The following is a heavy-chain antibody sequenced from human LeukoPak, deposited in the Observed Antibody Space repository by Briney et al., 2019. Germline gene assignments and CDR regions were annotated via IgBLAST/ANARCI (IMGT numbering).Heavy chain of an antibody. J-gene: IGHJ4*02. CDR1: GGSISSYY. Sequence: SETLSLTCTVSGGSISSYYWSWIRQPAGKGLEWIGRIYTSGSTNHNPSLKSRVTMSVDTSKNQFSLKLSSVTAADTAVYYCARIDYGGNSGIFDYWGQGTLVTVSS. V-gene: IGHV4-4*07. D-gene: IGHD4-23*01. CDR2: IYTSGST. CDR3: ARIDYGGNSGIFDY.